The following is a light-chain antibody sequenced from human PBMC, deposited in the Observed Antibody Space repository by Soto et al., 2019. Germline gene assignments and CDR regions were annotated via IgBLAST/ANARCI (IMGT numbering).Light chain of an antibody. V-gene: IGKV3-15*01. Sequence: EIVMTQSPATLSVSPGERATLSCRASQSVSSNLAWYQQKPGQAPRLLIYGESTRATGIPARFSGSGSGTDFTLTSSSLQSEDLAVYYCQQYNNWPPWTFGQGTKVEIK. J-gene: IGKJ1*01. CDR1: QSVSSN. CDR2: GES. CDR3: QQYNNWPPWT.